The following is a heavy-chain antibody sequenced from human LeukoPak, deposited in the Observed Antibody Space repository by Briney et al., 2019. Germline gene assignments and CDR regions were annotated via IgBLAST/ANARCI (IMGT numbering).Heavy chain of an antibody. CDR2: ISGSGTTT. J-gene: IGHJ4*02. CDR3: AKGVRAHRFDH. D-gene: IGHD1-14*01. Sequence: RGSLRLSCVASEFTFSSYAMSWVRQAPGKGLEWVTAISGSGTTTYYADSVKGRFTISRDNSKNTLYLQMNSLRAEDTALYYCAKGVRAHRFDHWGQGTLVTVSS. CDR1: EFTFSSYA. V-gene: IGHV3-23*01.